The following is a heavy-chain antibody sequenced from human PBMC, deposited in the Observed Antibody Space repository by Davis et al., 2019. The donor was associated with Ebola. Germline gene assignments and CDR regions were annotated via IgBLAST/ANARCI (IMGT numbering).Heavy chain of an antibody. CDR3: ARALGGEDD. Sequence: GESLKISCAGSGFTFSTYSMHWVRQAPGKGLEWVANIKQDGSEKYYVDSVKGRFTVSRDNAKNSLYLQMNSLRAEDTAVYYCARALGGEDDWGQGTLVTVSS. V-gene: IGHV3-7*01. J-gene: IGHJ4*02. D-gene: IGHD3-16*01. CDR1: GFTFSTYS. CDR2: IKQDGSEK.